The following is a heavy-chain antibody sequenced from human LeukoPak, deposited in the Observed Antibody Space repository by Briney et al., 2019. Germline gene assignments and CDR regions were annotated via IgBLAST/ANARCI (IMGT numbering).Heavy chain of an antibody. CDR3: AKTFWDRRLGETFDS. Sequence: GGSLRLSCAASGFTFSSYSMNWVRQAPGKGLEWVSSISRSSSYIYYADSVKGRFTISRDNSKDTVYLQMSSLRINDTAVYYCAKTFWDRRLGETFDSWGQGALVTVSS. J-gene: IGHJ4*02. CDR2: ISRSSSYI. D-gene: IGHD6-25*01. V-gene: IGHV3-21*06. CDR1: GFTFSSYS.